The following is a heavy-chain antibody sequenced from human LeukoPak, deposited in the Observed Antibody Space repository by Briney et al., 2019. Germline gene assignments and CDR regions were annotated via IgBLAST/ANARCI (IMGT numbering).Heavy chain of an antibody. Sequence: ASVKVSCKASGYTFTSYGISWVRQAPGQGLEWMGWISAYNGNTNYAQKLQGRVTMTTDTSTSTAYMELRSLRSDDTAVYYCARDSNAFTVVRGLYNWFDPWGQGTLVTVSS. V-gene: IGHV1-18*01. J-gene: IGHJ5*02. D-gene: IGHD3-10*01. CDR2: ISAYNGNT. CDR1: GYTFTSYG. CDR3: ARDSNAFTVVRGLYNWFDP.